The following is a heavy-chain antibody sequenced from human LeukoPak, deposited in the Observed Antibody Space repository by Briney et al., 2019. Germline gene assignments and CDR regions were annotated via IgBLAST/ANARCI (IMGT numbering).Heavy chain of an antibody. J-gene: IGHJ4*02. CDR3: ARQEAAEDY. CDR1: RYAFSASG. D-gene: IGHD6-13*01. V-gene: IGHV1-2*02. CDR2: INPHSGVT. Sequence: ASVKVSCKASRYAFSASGISWVRQAPGQGLEWMGWINPHSGVTSYAQKFQGRVTMTRDTSITTVYMELSSLTSDDTAVYYCARQEAAEDYWGQGTLVTVSS.